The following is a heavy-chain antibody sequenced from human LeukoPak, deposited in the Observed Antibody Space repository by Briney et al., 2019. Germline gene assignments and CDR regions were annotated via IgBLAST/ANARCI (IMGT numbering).Heavy chain of an antibody. Sequence: ASVTVSFKASGYTFTIYYMHWVRQALGQGLEWMGLINPSGGSTSYAQKFQGRVTMTRDMSTSTVYMELSSLRSVDTAVYYCARDSGIQLWSSPLDYWGQGTLVTVSS. CDR2: INPSGGST. J-gene: IGHJ4*02. V-gene: IGHV1-46*01. CDR1: GYTFTIYY. CDR3: ARDSGIQLWSSPLDY. D-gene: IGHD5-18*01.